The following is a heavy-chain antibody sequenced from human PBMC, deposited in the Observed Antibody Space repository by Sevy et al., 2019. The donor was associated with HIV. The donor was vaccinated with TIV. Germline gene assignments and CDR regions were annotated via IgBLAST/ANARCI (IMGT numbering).Heavy chain of an antibody. CDR2: ISYDGSNK. J-gene: IGHJ4*02. D-gene: IGHD5-12*01. Sequence: GGSLRLSCAASGFTSSSYGMHWVRQAPGKGLEWVAVISYDGSNKYYADSVKGRFTISRDNSKNTLYLQMNSLRAEDTAVYYCAKDKEMATIPYYFDYWGQGTLVTVSS. CDR1: GFTSSSYG. V-gene: IGHV3-30*18. CDR3: AKDKEMATIPYYFDY.